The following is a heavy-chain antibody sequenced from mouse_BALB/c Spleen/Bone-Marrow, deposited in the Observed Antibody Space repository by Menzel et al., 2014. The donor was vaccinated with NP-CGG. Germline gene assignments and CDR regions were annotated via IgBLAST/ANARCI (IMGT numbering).Heavy chain of an antibody. CDR3: AKLLYWYFDV. CDR1: GYSITSGYY. J-gene: IGHJ1*01. CDR2: ISYDGSN. V-gene: IGHV3-6*02. Sequence: EVQLVESGPGLVKPSQSLSLPCSVTGYSITSGYYWNWIRQFPGNKLEWMGYISYDGSNKYNPSLKNRISITRDTSKNQFFLKLNSVTTEDTTTYYCAKLLYWYFDVWGAGTTVTVSS.